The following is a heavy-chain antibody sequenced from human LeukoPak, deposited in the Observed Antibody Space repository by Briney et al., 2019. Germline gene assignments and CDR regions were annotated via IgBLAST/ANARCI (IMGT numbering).Heavy chain of an antibody. V-gene: IGHV3-30-3*01. Sequence: GSLRLSCAASGFTFSSYAMHWVRQAPGKGLEWVAVISYDGSNKYYAGSVKGRFTISRDNSKNTLYLQMNSLRAEDTAVYYCARDPYYSGYDSFAGYWGQGTLVTVSS. CDR1: GFTFSSYA. CDR3: ARDPYYSGYDSFAGY. CDR2: ISYDGSNK. D-gene: IGHD5-12*01. J-gene: IGHJ4*02.